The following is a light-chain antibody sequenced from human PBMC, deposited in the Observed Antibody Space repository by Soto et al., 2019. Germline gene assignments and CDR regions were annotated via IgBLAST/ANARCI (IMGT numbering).Light chain of an antibody. CDR1: QSVSNNY. Sequence: EVGLTQSPGTLSLSPWERATLSCMASQSVSNNYLAWYQQKPGQAPRRLIYGASSRATGIPDRFSGSGSGTDFTLTISRLEPEDFAVYYCQQYSTSPTFGEGTRLEIK. J-gene: IGKJ5*01. CDR3: QQYSTSPT. CDR2: GAS. V-gene: IGKV3-20*01.